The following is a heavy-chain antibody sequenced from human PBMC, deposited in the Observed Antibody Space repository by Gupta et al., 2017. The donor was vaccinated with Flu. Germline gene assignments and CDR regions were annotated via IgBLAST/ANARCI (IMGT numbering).Heavy chain of an antibody. CDR1: GFILSARY. D-gene: IGHD6-13*01. V-gene: IGHV3-72*01. CDR2: TSNKREGDIT. J-gene: IGHJ4*02. Sequence: EVQMVESGGGLVQPGGSLRLSCAVPGFILSARYVNWVRQAPGKGLEWVGRTSNKREGDITAYATSVKDRFTSSRDDSKNVLFLQMNSLRTDDTAVYYCAKEGAAPGPDFEHWGQGTLVAVSS. CDR3: AKEGAAPGPDFEH.